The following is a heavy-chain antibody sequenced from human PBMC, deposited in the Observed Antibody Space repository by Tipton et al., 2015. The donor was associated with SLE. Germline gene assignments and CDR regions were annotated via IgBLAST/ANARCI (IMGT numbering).Heavy chain of an antibody. Sequence: TLSLTCTVSGGSISSSSYYWGWIRQPPGKGLEWIGSIYYSGSTYYNPSLKSRVPISVDTSKTQFSLKLSTVTAADTAVYYCATWRGYDFWTGYSPYFLDYWGQGTLVTVSS. CDR2: IYYSGST. CDR1: GGSISSSSYY. V-gene: IGHV4-39*07. CDR3: ATWRGYDFWTGYSPYFLDY. J-gene: IGHJ4*02. D-gene: IGHD3-3*01.